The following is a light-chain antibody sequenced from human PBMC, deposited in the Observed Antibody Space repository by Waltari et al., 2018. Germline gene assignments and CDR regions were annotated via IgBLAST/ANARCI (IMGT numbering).Light chain of an antibody. Sequence: QSALTRPASVSRSPGNSLTIPCPGTSINVGVYYDASWYQQHPGKAPKLMIYDVSERPSGVSNRFSGSKSGNTASLTISGLQAEDEADYYCNSYAGSSSWVFGGGTKLTVL. J-gene: IGLJ3*02. CDR2: DVS. CDR1: SINVGVYYD. CDR3: NSYAGSSSWV. V-gene: IGLV2-14*01.